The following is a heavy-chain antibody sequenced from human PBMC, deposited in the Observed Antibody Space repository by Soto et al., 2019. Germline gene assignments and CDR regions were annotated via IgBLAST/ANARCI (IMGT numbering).Heavy chain of an antibody. D-gene: IGHD6-6*01. Sequence: GSLRLSCAGSGFTFSNYAMSWVRQAPGKGLEWVSAISSAVNTYYADSVKGRFTISRDNSKNTLSLQMNSLRAEDTAVYYCAKQVRDGTSSPYYFDYWGQETLVTVSS. CDR3: AKQVRDGTSSPYYFDY. CDR1: GFTFSNYA. CDR2: ISSAVNT. J-gene: IGHJ4*02. V-gene: IGHV3-23*01.